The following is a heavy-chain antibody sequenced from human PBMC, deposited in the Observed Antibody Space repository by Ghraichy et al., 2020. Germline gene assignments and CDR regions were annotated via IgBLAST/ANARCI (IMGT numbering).Heavy chain of an antibody. CDR3: ARRAGNGLDV. CDR1: GFIFRSYT. Sequence: ETLSLTCEASGFIFRSYTMHWVRQAPGQGPEWVSSISASSHIYYRDSVKGRFTISRDNAKNSVYLQMSSLRGEDTALYYCARRAGNGLDVWGQGTMVTVSS. V-gene: IGHV3-21*01. J-gene: IGHJ3*01. D-gene: IGHD2-8*01. CDR2: ISASSHI.